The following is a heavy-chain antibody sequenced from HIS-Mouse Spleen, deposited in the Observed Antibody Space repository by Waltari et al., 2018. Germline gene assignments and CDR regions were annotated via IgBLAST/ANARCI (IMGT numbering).Heavy chain of an antibody. D-gene: IGHD6-13*01. CDR1: GGSISSSSYY. CDR2: IDSRGSN. J-gene: IGHJ2*01. V-gene: IGHV4-39*07. Sequence: QLQLQESGPGLVKPSETLSLTCPVSGGSISSSSYYWGWIRQPPGRGLGGIGSIDSRGSNYCNPALKSRVTISVDTSKNQFSLKLSSVTAADTAVYYCAREIPYSSSWYDWYFDLWGRGTLVTVSS. CDR3: AREIPYSSSWYDWYFDL.